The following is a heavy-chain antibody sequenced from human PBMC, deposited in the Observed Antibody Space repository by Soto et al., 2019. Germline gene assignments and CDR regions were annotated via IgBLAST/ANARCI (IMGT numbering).Heavy chain of an antibody. CDR2: ISYDGSNK. CDR3: ARGITIFGVAEFL. D-gene: IGHD3-3*01. Sequence: GGSLRLSCAASGFTFSSYAMHWVRQAPGKGLEWVAVISYDGSNKYYADSVKGRFTISRDNSKNTLYLQMNSLRAEDTAVYYCARGITIFGVAEFLWGQGTLVTVSS. CDR1: GFTFSSYA. V-gene: IGHV3-30-3*01. J-gene: IGHJ4*02.